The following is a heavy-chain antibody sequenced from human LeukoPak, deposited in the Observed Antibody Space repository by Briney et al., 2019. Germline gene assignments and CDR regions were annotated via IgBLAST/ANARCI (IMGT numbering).Heavy chain of an antibody. D-gene: IGHD3-10*01. Sequence: ASVKVSCKASGYTFTSYGISWVRQAPGQGLEWMGWISAYNGNTNYAQKLQGRVTMTTDTSTSTAYMELRSLRSDDTAVYYCARATTYYYGSGSYFYWGQGTLVTVSS. J-gene: IGHJ4*02. CDR1: GYTFTSYG. CDR2: ISAYNGNT. CDR3: ARATTYYYGSGSYFY. V-gene: IGHV1-18*01.